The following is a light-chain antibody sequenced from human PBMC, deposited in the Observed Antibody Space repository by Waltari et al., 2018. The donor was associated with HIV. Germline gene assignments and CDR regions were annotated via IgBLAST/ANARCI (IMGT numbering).Light chain of an antibody. J-gene: IGLJ3*02. Sequence: QSLLTQPPSASGTPGPRVTSTCSGSSSNIGSNYVYWYQQLPETAPKLLIYRNNQRPSGVPDRFSGSKSGTSASLAISGLRSEDEADYYCAAWDDSLSGWVFGGGTKLTVL. CDR2: RNN. CDR1: SSNIGSNY. V-gene: IGLV1-47*01. CDR3: AAWDDSLSGWV.